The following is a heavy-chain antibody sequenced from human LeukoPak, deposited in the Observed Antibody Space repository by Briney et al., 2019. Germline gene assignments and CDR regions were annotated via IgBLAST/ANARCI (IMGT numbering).Heavy chain of an antibody. Sequence: PSETLSLTCGVSGDSISYLSWSWIRQSPGEGLEWIGYIYSSGKTDYNPSLESRVTISADTSRNQFSLKMTSVTAADTAVYYCARGTLYSGWSYYLDYWGQGTLVTVSS. V-gene: IGHV4-59*12. D-gene: IGHD6-19*01. J-gene: IGHJ4*02. CDR3: ARGTLYSGWSYYLDY. CDR1: GDSISYLS. CDR2: IYSSGKT.